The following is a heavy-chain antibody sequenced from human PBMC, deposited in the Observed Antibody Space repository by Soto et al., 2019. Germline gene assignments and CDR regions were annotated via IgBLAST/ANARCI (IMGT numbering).Heavy chain of an antibody. CDR1: GDSVSTNSYS. Sequence: QLQLQESGPGLVKPSETLSLTCTVSGDSVSTNSYSWGWIRQSPRKGLEWIGTIYSSENTYYNPSLLSRVTISVDTSKNEFSLGLSSVTAADTAVYYCARLNGYCISTNCHGYYGMDVWGQGTTVTVSS. CDR2: IYSSENT. J-gene: IGHJ6*02. V-gene: IGHV4-39*01. D-gene: IGHD2-2*03. CDR3: ARLNGYCISTNCHGYYGMDV.